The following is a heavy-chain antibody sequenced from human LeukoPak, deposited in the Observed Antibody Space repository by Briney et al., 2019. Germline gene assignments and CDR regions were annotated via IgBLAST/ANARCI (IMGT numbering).Heavy chain of an antibody. J-gene: IGHJ4*02. CDR2: IYYSGST. V-gene: IGHV4-59*01. CDR1: GGSISSYY. D-gene: IGHD5-18*01. CDR3: ARDRRGYSYGYDY. Sequence: PSETLSLTCTVSGGSISSYYWSWIRQPPGKGLEWIGYIYYSGSTNYNPSLKSRVTISVDTSKNQFSLKLSSVTAADTAVYYCARDRRGYSYGYDYWGQGTLVTVSP.